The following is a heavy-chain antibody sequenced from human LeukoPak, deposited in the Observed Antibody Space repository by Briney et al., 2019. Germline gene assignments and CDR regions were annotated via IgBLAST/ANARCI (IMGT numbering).Heavy chain of an antibody. V-gene: IGHV4-4*07. D-gene: IGHD2-21*01. CDR2: IYTSGST. J-gene: IGHJ6*03. CDR1: GGSISSYY. CDR3: ARDGGDHGYYYYMDV. Sequence: SETLSLTCTVSGGSISSYYWSWIRQPAGKGLEWIGRIYTSGSTNYNPSLKSRVTMSVDTSKNQFSLKLSSVTAADTAVYYCARDGGDHGYYYYMDVWGKGTTVTVSS.